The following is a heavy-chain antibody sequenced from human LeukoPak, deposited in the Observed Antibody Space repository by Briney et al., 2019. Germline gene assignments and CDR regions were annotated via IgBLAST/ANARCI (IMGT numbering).Heavy chain of an antibody. V-gene: IGHV3-48*03. D-gene: IGHD1-26*01. CDR2: ITADGTNR. CDR3: AREVKWELPDY. Sequence: GGSLRLSCAASGFTFSAYEMNWVRQAPGKGLEWVSYITADGTNRYDADSVEGRFTISRDNAKNSLYLQMNSLRVDDPAIYYCAREVKWELPDYWGQGTLVTVSS. J-gene: IGHJ4*02. CDR1: GFTFSAYE.